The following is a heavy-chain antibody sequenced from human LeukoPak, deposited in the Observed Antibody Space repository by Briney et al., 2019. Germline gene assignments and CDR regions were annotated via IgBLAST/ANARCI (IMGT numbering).Heavy chain of an antibody. CDR2: IYSGGST. CDR1: GVTVSSTY. V-gene: IGHV3-66*02. Sequence: PGGSLRLSCAVSGVTVSSTYMSWVRQAPGKGLEWVSVIYSGGSTYYADSVKGRFTIARDNSKNTLYLQMNSLRAEDTAVYYCARGSNYDYWGQGTLVTVSS. J-gene: IGHJ4*02. CDR3: ARGSNYDY.